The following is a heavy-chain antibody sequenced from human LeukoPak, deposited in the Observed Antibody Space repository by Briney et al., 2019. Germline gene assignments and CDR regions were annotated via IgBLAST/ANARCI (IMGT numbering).Heavy chain of an antibody. D-gene: IGHD1-7*01. J-gene: IGHJ5*02. CDR3: ARDKYGTTGWFDP. CDR1: GGSISSYY. Sequence: SETLSLTCTVSGGSISSYYWSWIRQPPGKGLEWIGYIYYSGSTNYNPSLKSRVTISVDTSKNQFSLKLSSVTAADTAVYYCARDKYGTTGWFDPWGQGTPVTVSS. V-gene: IGHV4-59*01. CDR2: IYYSGST.